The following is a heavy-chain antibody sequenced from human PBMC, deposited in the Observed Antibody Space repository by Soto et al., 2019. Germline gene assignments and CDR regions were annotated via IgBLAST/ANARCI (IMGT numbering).Heavy chain of an antibody. V-gene: IGHV4-59*01. CDR2: IYYSGST. D-gene: IGHD6-13*01. CDR1: GDSITSYY. Sequence: SETLSLTCIVSGDSITSYYWSWIRQAPGKGLEWIGNIYYSGSTNYNPSLKSRVTISLDMSKNQFSLKLTSVTAADTAVYYCARRPAAGDFDHWGQGTLVTVSS. CDR3: ARRPAAGDFDH. J-gene: IGHJ4*02.